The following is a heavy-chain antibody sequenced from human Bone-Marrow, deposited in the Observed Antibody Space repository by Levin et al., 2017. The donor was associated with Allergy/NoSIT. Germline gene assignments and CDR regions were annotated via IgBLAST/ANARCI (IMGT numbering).Heavy chain of an antibody. Sequence: HGESLKISCKASGGTFSSYAISWVRQAPGQGLEWMGGIIPIFGTANYAQKFQGRVTITADESTSTAYMELSSLRSEDTAVYYCARDGGYSGYDHFDYWGQGTLVTVSS. CDR2: IIPIFGTA. V-gene: IGHV1-69*01. CDR1: GGTFSSYA. CDR3: ARDGGYSGYDHFDY. D-gene: IGHD5-12*01. J-gene: IGHJ4*02.